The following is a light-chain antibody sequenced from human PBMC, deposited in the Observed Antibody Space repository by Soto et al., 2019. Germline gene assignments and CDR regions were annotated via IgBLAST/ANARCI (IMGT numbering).Light chain of an antibody. CDR3: QQYNNWPPWT. J-gene: IGKJ1*01. CDR1: QSVSSN. Sequence: IEMTQSPATLSVPPGDTATLSCRASQSVSSNVAWYQRRPGQAPRRLIYGASTRATGIPARFSGSGSGTHFTLTISSLQSEDFALYYGQQYNNWPPWTFGQGTKVEIK. V-gene: IGKV3-15*01. CDR2: GAS.